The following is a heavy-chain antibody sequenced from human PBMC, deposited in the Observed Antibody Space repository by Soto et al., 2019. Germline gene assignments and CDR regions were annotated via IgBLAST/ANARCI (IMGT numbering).Heavy chain of an antibody. CDR3: EKAGDNSGYYDY. D-gene: IGHD1-26*01. V-gene: IGHV1-46*04. J-gene: IGHJ4*02. CDR1: GYTFSNYY. CDR2: IDPGRDTT. Sequence: QVQLVQSGPEVKKPGASVKVSCEASGYTFSNYYIHWIRQAPGQGLEWMGIIDPGRDTTTYAHKLQGRVTLTRETPTSTVDIEFSSLTSEDTAVYYCEKAGDNSGYYDYWGRGTLVTVSS.